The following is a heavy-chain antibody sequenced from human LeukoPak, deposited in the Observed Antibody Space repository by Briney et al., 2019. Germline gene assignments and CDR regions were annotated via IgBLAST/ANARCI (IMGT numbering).Heavy chain of an antibody. CDR2: ISWNSGSI. V-gene: IGHV3-9*01. CDR1: GFIFDHYA. Sequence: PGGSLRLSCVASGFIFDHYAMHWVRQAPGKGLEWVSGISWNSGSIDYADSVKGRFTVSRDNAKNSLYLQMNSLRAEDTALYYCAKVRGYSYGPFDYWGQGTLVTVSS. D-gene: IGHD5-18*01. CDR3: AKVRGYSYGPFDY. J-gene: IGHJ4*02.